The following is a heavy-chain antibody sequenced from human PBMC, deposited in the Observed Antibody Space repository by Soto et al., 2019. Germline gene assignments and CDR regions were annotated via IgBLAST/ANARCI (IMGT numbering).Heavy chain of an antibody. CDR1: GGSISSSSYY. D-gene: IGHD3-3*01. V-gene: IGHV4-39*01. J-gene: IGHJ6*03. CDR3: AIQPDYDSSLGGDYMDV. CDR2: IHYSGST. Sequence: QLQLQESGPGLVKPSETLSLTCTVSGGSISSSSYYWGWIRQPPGKGLEWIGSIHYSGSTYYNPSLKSQGTTSLDPLKTHLSLQLRSVTAADAAVCYCAIQPDYDSSLGGDYMDVWGKGTTVTVSS.